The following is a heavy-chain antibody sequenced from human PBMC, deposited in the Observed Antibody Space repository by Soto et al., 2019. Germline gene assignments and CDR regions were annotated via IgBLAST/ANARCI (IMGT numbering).Heavy chain of an antibody. Sequence: GESLKISCKGSGYSFTSYWIGWVRQMPGKGLEWMGIIYPGDSDTRYSPSFQGQVTISADKSISTAYLQWSSLKASDTAMYYCASGLSHGSGSPDVFDYWGQGTLVTVSS. J-gene: IGHJ4*02. CDR1: GYSFTSYW. D-gene: IGHD3-10*01. CDR3: ASGLSHGSGSPDVFDY. V-gene: IGHV5-51*01. CDR2: IYPGDSDT.